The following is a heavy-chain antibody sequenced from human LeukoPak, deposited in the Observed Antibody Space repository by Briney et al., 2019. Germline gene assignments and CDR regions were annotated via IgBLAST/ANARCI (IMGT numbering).Heavy chain of an antibody. D-gene: IGHD2-8*01. CDR3: ARGLDAPDY. V-gene: IGHV3-7*03. Sequence: GGSLRLSCVASGFTFTSYWMSWVRQAPGKGLEWVANTKKDGSEEYYVDSVKGRFTISRDNAKNSLYLQMNSLRVEDTAVYYCARGLDAPDYWGQGTLVTVFS. CDR1: GFTFTSYW. CDR2: TKKDGSEE. J-gene: IGHJ4*02.